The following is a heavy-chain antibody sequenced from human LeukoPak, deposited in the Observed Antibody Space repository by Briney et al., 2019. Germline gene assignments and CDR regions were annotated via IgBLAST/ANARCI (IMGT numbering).Heavy chain of an antibody. V-gene: IGHV3-23*01. J-gene: IGHJ6*02. CDR1: GFTFSSYA. Sequence: PGGSLRLSCAASGFTFSSYAMSWVRQAPGKGLEWVSAISGSGGSTYYADSVKGRFTISRDNSKNTLYLQMNSLRAEDTAVYYCAKVPGYYYYYYGMDVWGQGTTVTASS. CDR3: AKVPGYYYYYYGMDV. CDR2: ISGSGGST. D-gene: IGHD3-9*01.